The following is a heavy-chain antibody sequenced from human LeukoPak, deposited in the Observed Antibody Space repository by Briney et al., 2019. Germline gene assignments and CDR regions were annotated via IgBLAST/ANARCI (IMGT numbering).Heavy chain of an antibody. CDR1: GFTFSSYW. CDR3: ARDPYSSTWSYGMDV. Sequence: GGSLRLSCAASGFTFSSYWMSWVRQAPGKGLEWVANIKQDGSEEVYVDSVKGRFTISRDNAKNSLFLQMNTLRAEDTAVYYCARDPYSSTWSYGMDVWGQGTTVSVSS. V-gene: IGHV3-7*05. D-gene: IGHD6-6*01. CDR2: IKQDGSEE. J-gene: IGHJ6*02.